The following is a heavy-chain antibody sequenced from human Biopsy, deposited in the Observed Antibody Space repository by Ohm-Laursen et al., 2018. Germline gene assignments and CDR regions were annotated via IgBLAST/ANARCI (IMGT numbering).Heavy chain of an antibody. D-gene: IGHD2-15*01. CDR1: GYTFTGQY. V-gene: IGHV1-2*02. Sequence: SVKVSCKASGYTFTGQYLHWVRQVPGQGLEWMGWINPHSGTTKFAQDFQGRVTMTRDTSITTAYMELRKLRSDDTAVYYCAKGQDLRGGAEYFQHWGQGALVTVSS. J-gene: IGHJ1*01. CDR3: AKGQDLRGGAEYFQH. CDR2: INPHSGTT.